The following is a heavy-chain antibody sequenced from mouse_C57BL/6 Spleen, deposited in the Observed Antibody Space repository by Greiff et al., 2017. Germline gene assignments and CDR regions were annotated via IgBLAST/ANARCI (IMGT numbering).Heavy chain of an antibody. J-gene: IGHJ2*01. V-gene: IGHV1-22*01. CDR3: ALDSSGLVDY. CDR1: GYTFTDYN. D-gene: IGHD3-2*02. Sequence: DVQLQESGPELVKPGASVKMSCKASGYTFTDYNMHWVKQSHGKSLEWIGYINPNNGGTSYNQKFKGKATLTVNKSSSTAYMELRSLTSEDSAVYYCALDSSGLVDYWGQGTTLTVSS. CDR2: INPNNGGT.